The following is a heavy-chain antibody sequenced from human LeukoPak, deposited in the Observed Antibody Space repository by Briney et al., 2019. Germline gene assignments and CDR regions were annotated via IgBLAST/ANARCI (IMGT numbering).Heavy chain of an antibody. D-gene: IGHD3-10*01. CDR2: IYSGGST. J-gene: IGHJ4*02. CDR3: ARDHYGGLDY. Sequence: GGSLRVSCAASGFTVSDNYMNWVRQAPGKGLEWVSVIYSGGSTNYADSVKGRFTISRDNRKNTLYLQMNSLRAEDTAIYYCARDHYGGLDYWGQGTLVTVSS. V-gene: IGHV3-53*01. CDR1: GFTVSDNY.